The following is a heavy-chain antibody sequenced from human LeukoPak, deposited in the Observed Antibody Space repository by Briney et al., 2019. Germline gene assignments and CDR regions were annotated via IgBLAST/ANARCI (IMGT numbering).Heavy chain of an antibody. D-gene: IGHD6-13*01. V-gene: IGHV3-23*01. J-gene: IGHJ4*02. Sequence: PGGSLRLSCAASGFTFNNFAMRWVRQAPGKGLEWVSGISGSGGNTHYADSVKGRFTISRDNSKNMLYLQMNSLRAEDTAVYYCARGLRGSSYDDWRQGSLATVYS. CDR3: ARGLRGSSYDD. CDR2: ISGSGGNT. CDR1: GFTFNNFA.